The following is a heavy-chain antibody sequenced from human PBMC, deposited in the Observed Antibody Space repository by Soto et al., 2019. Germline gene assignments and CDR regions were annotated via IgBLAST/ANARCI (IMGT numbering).Heavy chain of an antibody. CDR3: ARPPDYYESSGYCCA. D-gene: IGHD3-22*01. J-gene: IGHJ5*02. CDR2: IIPIFGTA. CDR1: GGTFSSYA. V-gene: IGHV1-69*06. Sequence: SVKVSCKASGGTFSSYAISWVRQAPGQGLEWMGGIIPIFGTANYAQKFQGRVTITADKSTSTAYMELSSLRSEDTAVYYCARPPDYYESSGYCCAWGKGHRGVVAS.